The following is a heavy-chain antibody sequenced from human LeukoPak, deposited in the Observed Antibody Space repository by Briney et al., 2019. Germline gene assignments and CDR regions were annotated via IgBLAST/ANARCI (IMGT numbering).Heavy chain of an antibody. CDR2: IYYSGST. CDR3: GRGGDGYFGYDY. CDR1: GGSISSYY. Sequence: PSETLSLTCTVSGGSISSYYWSWIRQPPGKGLEWIGYIYYSGSTNYNPSPKSRVTISVDTSKNQFSLKLSSVTAADTAVYYCGRGGDGYFGYDYWGQGTLVTVSS. V-gene: IGHV4-59*01. J-gene: IGHJ4*02. D-gene: IGHD5-24*01.